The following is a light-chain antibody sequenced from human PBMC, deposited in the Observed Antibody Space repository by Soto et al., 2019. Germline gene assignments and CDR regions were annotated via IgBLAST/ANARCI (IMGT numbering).Light chain of an antibody. CDR1: QSVNSG. V-gene: IGKV3-15*01. J-gene: IGKJ4*01. CDR3: QQYRTLA. CDR2: DAS. Sequence: EIVMTQSPDTLSLSPGERATLSCRASQSVNSGLAWYQQKPGHPPRLLIYDASTRAAGVPARFSGSGSGTEFTLTISSLQSEDFAVYYCQQYRTLAFGGGTKVEIK.